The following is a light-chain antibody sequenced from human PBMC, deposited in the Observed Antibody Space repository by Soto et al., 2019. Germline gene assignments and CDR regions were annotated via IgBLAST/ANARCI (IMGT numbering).Light chain of an antibody. CDR1: QSVSNY. Sequence: DIQMTQSPSSLSASVGDRVTITCRASQSVSNYLNWYQQKPGKAPTLLIYAASTLQSGVPSRISGSGSGTDFTLTINSLQPEDFATYYCQRDLRPPLTFGPGTNVDIK. CDR2: AAS. V-gene: IGKV1-39*01. J-gene: IGKJ3*01. CDR3: QRDLRPPLT.